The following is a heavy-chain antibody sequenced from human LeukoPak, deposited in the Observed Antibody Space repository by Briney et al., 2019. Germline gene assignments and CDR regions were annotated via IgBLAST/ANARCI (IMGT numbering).Heavy chain of an antibody. CDR2: ISYDGSNK. CDR3: ARDKSYSAVAGTSPLY. CDR1: GFTFSSYA. Sequence: PGGSLRLSCAASGFTFSSYAMHWVRQAPGKGLEWVAVISYDGSNKYYADSVKGRSTISRDDAKNSLYLQMNSLRADDTAIYYCARDKSYSAVAGTSPLYWGQGTLVTVSS. V-gene: IGHV3-30-3*01. D-gene: IGHD6-19*01. J-gene: IGHJ4*02.